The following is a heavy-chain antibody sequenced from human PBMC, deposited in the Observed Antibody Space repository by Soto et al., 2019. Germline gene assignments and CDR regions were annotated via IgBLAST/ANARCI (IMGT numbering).Heavy chain of an antibody. CDR3: ARQKAGERSYYYYYGMDV. Sequence: SETLSLTCTVYGGSINRSSYYWGWIRQPPGKGLEWIGSIYYSGSTYYNPSLKSRVSISVDTSKNQFSLKLSSVTAVDTAVYYCARQKAGERSYYYYYGMDVWGQGTTVT. J-gene: IGHJ6*02. CDR2: IYYSGST. CDR1: GGSINRSSYY. V-gene: IGHV4-39*01.